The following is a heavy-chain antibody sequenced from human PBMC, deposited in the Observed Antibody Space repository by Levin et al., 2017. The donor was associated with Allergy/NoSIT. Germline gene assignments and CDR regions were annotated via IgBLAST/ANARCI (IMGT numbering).Heavy chain of an antibody. Sequence: SQTLSLTCTVSSGSISSGDYYWSWIRQPPGKGLDWIGYIHNSWTSYYKPSLKSRVSMSLDTSKNQFSLNLSSVTGADTAVYYCARYIGASGRDAFDIWGQGTMVIVSS. CDR1: SGSISSGDYY. CDR3: ARYIGASGRDAFDI. D-gene: IGHD1-26*01. V-gene: IGHV4-30-4*01. J-gene: IGHJ3*02. CDR2: IHNSWTS.